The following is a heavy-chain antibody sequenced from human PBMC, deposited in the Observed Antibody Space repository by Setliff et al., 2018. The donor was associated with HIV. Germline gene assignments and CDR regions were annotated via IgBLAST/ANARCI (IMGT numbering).Heavy chain of an antibody. J-gene: IGHJ6*02. Sequence: SETLSLTCTVAGGSISSGSYYWNWIRQPAGKGLEWIGRIYTSGSTNYNPSLKSRVTISVDTSKNQFSLKLSSVTAADTAVYYCAREDYYYGMDVWGQGTTVTVSS. V-gene: IGHV4-61*02. CDR2: IYTSGST. CDR1: GGSISSGSYY. CDR3: AREDYYYGMDV.